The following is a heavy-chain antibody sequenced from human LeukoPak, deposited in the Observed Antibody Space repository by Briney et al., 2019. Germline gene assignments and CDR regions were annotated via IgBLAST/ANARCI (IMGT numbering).Heavy chain of an antibody. CDR1: GFTFSSNW. D-gene: IGHD1-26*01. V-gene: IGHV3-74*01. J-gene: IGHJ4*02. CDR3: TRDPMRSGSY. CDR2: INGDGSSS. Sequence: GGSLRLSCAASGFTFSSNWMHWVRQAPGKGLVWVSRINGDGSSSSYADSVKGRFTISRDNAKNTLYLQMISLRVEDTAVYHCTRDPMRSGSYWGQGTLVTVSS.